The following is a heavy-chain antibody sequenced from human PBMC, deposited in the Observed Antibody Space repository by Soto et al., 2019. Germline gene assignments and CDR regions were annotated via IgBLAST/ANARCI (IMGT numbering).Heavy chain of an antibody. J-gene: IGHJ2*01. Sequence: QVQLVESGGGLVKPGGSLRLSCAASGFTFSDYYMSWLRQAPGTVLEWVSYISSSSSYTNYADSVKGRFTISRDNAKNSLYLQMNSLRAEYSAVYYCSRTIAAAGGRRYFDLWGRSTLVTVSS. CDR2: ISSSSSYT. CDR1: GFTFSDYY. V-gene: IGHV3-11*05. D-gene: IGHD6-13*01. CDR3: SRTIAAAGGRRYFDL.